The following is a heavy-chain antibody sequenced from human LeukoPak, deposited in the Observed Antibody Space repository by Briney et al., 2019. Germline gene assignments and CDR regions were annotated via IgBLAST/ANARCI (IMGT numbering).Heavy chain of an antibody. CDR2: IIPIFGTA. J-gene: IGHJ4*02. CDR3: ATLRIAVAGTGKYYFGY. CDR1: GGTFSSYA. D-gene: IGHD6-19*01. V-gene: IGHV1-69*13. Sequence: GASVKVSCKASGGTFSSYAISWVRQAPGQGLEWMGGIIPIFGTANYAQKFQGRVTITADESTSTAYMELSSLRSEDTAVYYCATLRIAVAGTGKYYFGYWGQGTLVTVSS.